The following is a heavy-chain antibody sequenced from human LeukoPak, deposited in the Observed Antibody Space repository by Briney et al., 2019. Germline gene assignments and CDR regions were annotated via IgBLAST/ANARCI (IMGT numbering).Heavy chain of an antibody. CDR3: ARLGSNPYDY. CDR1: GYTFTSYD. D-gene: IGHD2-2*01. J-gene: IGHJ4*02. Sequence: ASVKVSCKASGYTFTSYDINWVRQATGQGLEWMGWINPNSGGTNYAQKFQGRVTMTRDTSISTAYMELSRLRSDDTAVYYCARLGSNPYDYWGQGTLVTVSS. V-gene: IGHV1-2*02. CDR2: INPNSGGT.